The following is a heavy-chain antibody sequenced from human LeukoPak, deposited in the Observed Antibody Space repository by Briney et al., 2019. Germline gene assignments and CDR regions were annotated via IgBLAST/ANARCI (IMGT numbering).Heavy chain of an antibody. D-gene: IGHD6-19*01. Sequence: GGSLRLSCAASGFTFSDYYMSWIRQAPGKGLEWVSYISSSSSYTNYADSVKGRFTISRDNAKNSLYLQINSLRAEDTAVYYCARVAAQTAFDIWGQGTMVTVSS. V-gene: IGHV3-11*03. CDR1: GFTFSDYY. J-gene: IGHJ3*02. CDR3: ARVAAQTAFDI. CDR2: ISSSSSYT.